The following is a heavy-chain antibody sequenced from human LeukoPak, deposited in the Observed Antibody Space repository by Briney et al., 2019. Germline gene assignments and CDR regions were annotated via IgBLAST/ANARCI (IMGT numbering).Heavy chain of an antibody. D-gene: IGHD6-13*01. CDR2: INPYSGGT. CDR1: GYTFTGAY. Sequence: GASAKVSCKASGYTFTGAYIHWVRQAPGQGPEWMGWINPYSGGTNYAQKFQGRVTLTRDTSLGTAYMELSRLRSDDTAVYYCARQGEAASFDYWGQGTLVTVSS. CDR3: ARQGEAASFDY. V-gene: IGHV1-2*02. J-gene: IGHJ4*02.